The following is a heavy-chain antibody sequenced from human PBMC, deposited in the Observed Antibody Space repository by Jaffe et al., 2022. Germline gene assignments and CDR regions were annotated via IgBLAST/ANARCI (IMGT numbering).Heavy chain of an antibody. V-gene: IGHV3-48*03. D-gene: IGHD6-19*01. CDR3: APTWAGKQWLAYYFDY. J-gene: IGHJ4*02. CDR2: ISSSGSTI. Sequence: EVQLVESGGGLVQPGGSLRLSCAASGFTFSSYEMNWVRQAPGKGLEWVSYISSSGSTIYYADSVKGRFTISRDNAKNSLYLQMNSLRAEDTAVYYCAPTWAGKQWLAYYFDYWGQGTLVTVSS. CDR1: GFTFSSYE.